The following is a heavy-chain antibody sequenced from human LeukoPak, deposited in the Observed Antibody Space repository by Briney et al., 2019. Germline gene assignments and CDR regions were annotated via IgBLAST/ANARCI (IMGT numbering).Heavy chain of an antibody. D-gene: IGHD3-10*01. Sequence: GGSLRLSCTASGFNFRSFLMSWVRQAPGKGLEWVANIKQDGSETYYVDSVKGRFTISRDNAKNSLFLQMNSLKAEDTAVYYCASHPRDYFDYWGQGTLVTVSS. CDR2: IKQDGSET. J-gene: IGHJ4*02. CDR3: ASHPRDYFDY. CDR1: GFNFRSFL. V-gene: IGHV3-7*01.